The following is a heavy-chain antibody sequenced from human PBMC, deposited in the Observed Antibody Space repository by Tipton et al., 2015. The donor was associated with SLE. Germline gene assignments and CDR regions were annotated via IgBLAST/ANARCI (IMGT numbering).Heavy chain of an antibody. D-gene: IGHD4-11*01. CDR3: ARGISDPGLQSYFDY. J-gene: IGHJ4*02. CDR2: IIPIFGTA. Sequence: QVQLVQSGAEVKKPGSSVKVSCKASGGTFSSYAISWVRQAPGQGLEWMGGIIPIFGTASYAQKFQGRVTITTDESTSTAYMELSSLRSEDTAVYYCARGISDPGLQSYFDYWGQGTLVTVSS. V-gene: IGHV1-69*01. CDR1: GGTFSSYA.